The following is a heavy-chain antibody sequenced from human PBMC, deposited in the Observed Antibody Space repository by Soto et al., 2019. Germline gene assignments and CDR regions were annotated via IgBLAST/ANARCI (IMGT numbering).Heavy chain of an antibody. D-gene: IGHD3-10*01. J-gene: IGHJ1*01. CDR3: ARGFAYGFEYFQH. CDR1: GYTFSSYY. V-gene: IGHV1-46*01. CDR2: FSPTGNSA. Sequence: ASVKFSCKASGYTFSSYYLHWVRQAPGQGLEWMGIFSPTGNSATYAQKFQGRVTMTRDTSTSTVYMELSSLRFEDTAVYYCARGFAYGFEYFQHWGQGTLVTVSS.